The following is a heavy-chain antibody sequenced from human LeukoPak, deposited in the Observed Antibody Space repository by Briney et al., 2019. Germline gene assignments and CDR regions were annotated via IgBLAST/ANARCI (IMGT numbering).Heavy chain of an antibody. CDR1: GFTFSSYI. CDR2: ISDDGSNK. D-gene: IGHD5-18*01. J-gene: IGHJ4*02. CDR3: ARVGYSYGPPYFDY. V-gene: IGHV3-30*04. Sequence: PGGSLRLSCAASGFTFSSYIIHWVRQAPGKGLEWVAVISDDGSNKYYADSVKGRFTISRDNSKNTLYLQMNSLRAEDTAVYYCARVGYSYGPPYFDYWGQGTLVTVSS.